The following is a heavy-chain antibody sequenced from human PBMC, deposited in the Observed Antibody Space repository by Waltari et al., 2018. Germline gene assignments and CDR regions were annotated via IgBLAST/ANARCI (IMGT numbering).Heavy chain of an antibody. D-gene: IGHD2-15*01. J-gene: IGHJ4*02. CDR1: YDSMGERDF. V-gene: IGHV4-4*02. CDR2: VHRSGRT. CDR3: ARDRGRGLYLDS. Sequence: QLQLQQSGPGLVKPSESLSLTCAVSYDSMGERDFWSWVRQSPGKGLEWIGQVHRSGRTNYNPSLASRVTISVDTSNNQIALKVPSPTAADTAIYYCARDRGRGLYLDSWGPGTLVTVSP.